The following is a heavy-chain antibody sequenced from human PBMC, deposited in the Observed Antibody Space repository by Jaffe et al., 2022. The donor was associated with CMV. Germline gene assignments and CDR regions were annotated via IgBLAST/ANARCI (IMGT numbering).Heavy chain of an antibody. J-gene: IGHJ6*03. CDR3: ARAPRVVPGDYYMDV. Sequence: EVQLVESGGGLVQPGGSLRLSCAASGFTFSSYWMSWVRQAPGKGLEWVANIKQDGSEKYYVDSVKGRFTISRDNAKNSLYLQMNSLRAEDTAVYYCARAPRVVPGDYYMDVWGKGTTVTVSS. V-gene: IGHV3-7*03. CDR1: GFTFSSYW. D-gene: IGHD2-15*01. CDR2: IKQDGSEK.